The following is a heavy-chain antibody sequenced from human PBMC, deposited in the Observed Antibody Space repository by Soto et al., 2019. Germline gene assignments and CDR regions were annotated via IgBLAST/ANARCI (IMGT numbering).Heavy chain of an antibody. D-gene: IGHD1-26*01. CDR2: MSSAGSKI. CDR3: AKDEGVGGTLGLFDY. CDR1: GFDFTYYA. J-gene: IGHJ4*02. Sequence: QVQLVESGGGAVQPGESLRLSCVASGFDFTYYAMHWVRQAPGKGLERVAVMSSAGSKIHHTDSVKGPFTSSRENSKKTRYLQMNSLRNEDTAVYFCAKDEGVGGTLGLFDYWGQGNLVCVSS. V-gene: IGHV3-30*18.